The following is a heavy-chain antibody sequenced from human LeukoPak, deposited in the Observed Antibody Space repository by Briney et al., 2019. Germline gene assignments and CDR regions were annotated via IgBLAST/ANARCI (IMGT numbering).Heavy chain of an antibody. Sequence: GGSLRLSCAASGFTFSNYDIHWVRQAPGKGLERVAFIRYDGSNRDYADSVKGRFTISRDNSKNTLYLQMNSLRVDDTALYYCASGSGTWSPDYWGQGTLVTVSS. V-gene: IGHV3-30*02. J-gene: IGHJ4*02. CDR2: IRYDGSNR. CDR1: GFTFSNYD. CDR3: ASGSGTWSPDY. D-gene: IGHD3-10*01.